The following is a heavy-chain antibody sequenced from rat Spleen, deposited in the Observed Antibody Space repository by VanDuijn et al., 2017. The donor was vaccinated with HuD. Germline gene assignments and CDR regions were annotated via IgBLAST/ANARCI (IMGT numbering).Heavy chain of an antibody. Sequence: EVQLVESGGGLVQPGRSLKLSCAASGFTFSSYDMAWVRQAPTKGLEWVASISYDGDSTYYLNSVQGRFTISRDTAKSTLSLQMNSLRSEDTATYYCTRGTYFRHWGQGVMVTVSS. V-gene: IGHV5-20*01. CDR1: GFTFSSYD. CDR2: ISYDGDST. J-gene: IGHJ2*01. CDR3: TRGTYFRH. D-gene: IGHD4-6*01.